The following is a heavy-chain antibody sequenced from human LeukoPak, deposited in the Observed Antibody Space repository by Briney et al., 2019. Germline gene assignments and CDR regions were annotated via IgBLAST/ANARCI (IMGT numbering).Heavy chain of an antibody. D-gene: IGHD2-2*01. CDR3: ARSERLIIVVVPAAWHAFDI. Sequence: SETLSLTCTVSGYSISSGYYWGWIRQPPGKGLEWIGSIYHSGSTYYNPSLKSRVTISVDTSKNQFSLKLSSVTAADTAVYYCARSERLIIVVVPAAWHAFDIWGQGTMVTVSS. J-gene: IGHJ3*02. CDR1: GYSISSGYY. V-gene: IGHV4-38-2*02. CDR2: IYHSGST.